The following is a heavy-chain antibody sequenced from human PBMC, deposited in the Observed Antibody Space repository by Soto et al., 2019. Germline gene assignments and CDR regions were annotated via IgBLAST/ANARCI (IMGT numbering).Heavy chain of an antibody. V-gene: IGHV1-8*01. CDR1: GYTFTSYD. J-gene: IGHJ6*02. Sequence: QVQLVQSGAEVKKPGASVKVSCKASGYTFTSYDINWVRKATGQGLEWMGWMNPNSANTGYAQKFQGRGTMTRNTSRSTAYMELRSLRSEETAVYYWAREGVRGMDVWGHWTTVTVCS. CDR3: AREGVRGMDV. D-gene: IGHD3-16*01. CDR2: MNPNSANT.